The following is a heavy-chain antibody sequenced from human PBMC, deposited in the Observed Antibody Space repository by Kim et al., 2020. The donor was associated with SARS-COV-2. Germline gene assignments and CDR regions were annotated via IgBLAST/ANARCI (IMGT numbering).Heavy chain of an antibody. V-gene: IGHV4-34*01. CDR1: GGSFSGYY. CDR2: INHSGST. J-gene: IGHJ4*02. CDR3: ARGPHGSGSYYKVSVDY. D-gene: IGHD3-10*01. Sequence: SETLSLTCAVYGGSFSGYYWSWIRQPPGKGLEWIGEINHSGSTNYNPSLKSRVTISVDTSKNQFSLKLSSVTAADTAVYYCARGPHGSGSYYKVSVDYWGQGTLVTVSS.